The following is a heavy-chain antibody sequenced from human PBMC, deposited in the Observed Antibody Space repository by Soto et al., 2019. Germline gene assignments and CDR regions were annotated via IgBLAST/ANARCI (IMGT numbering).Heavy chain of an antibody. CDR1: GYSFAGYW. J-gene: IGHJ4*02. CDR3: ARAPGYCSSTSCYQYFDY. D-gene: IGHD2-2*01. V-gene: IGHV5-10-1*01. CDR2: IDPSDSQT. Sequence: GESLKISCKGSGYSFAGYWITWVRQKPGKGLEWMGRIDPSDSQTYYSPSFRGHVTISVTKSITTVFLQWSSLRASDTAVYYCARAPGYCSSTSCYQYFDYWGQGTLVTVSS.